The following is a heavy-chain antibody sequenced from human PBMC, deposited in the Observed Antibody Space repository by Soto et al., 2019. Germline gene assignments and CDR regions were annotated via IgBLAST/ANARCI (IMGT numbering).Heavy chain of an antibody. CDR2: ISWNSGSI. Sequence: GGSLRLSCAASGFTFDDYAMHWVRQAPGKGLEWVSGISWNSGSIGYADSVKGRFTISRDNAKNSLYLQMNSLRAEDTALYYCAKDMYYYDSSGYYYAAFDIWGQGTMVT. CDR3: AKDMYYYDSSGYYYAAFDI. J-gene: IGHJ3*02. CDR1: GFTFDDYA. D-gene: IGHD3-22*01. V-gene: IGHV3-9*01.